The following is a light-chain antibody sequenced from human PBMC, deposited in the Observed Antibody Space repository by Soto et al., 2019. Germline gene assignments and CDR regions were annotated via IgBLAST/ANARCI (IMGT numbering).Light chain of an antibody. CDR3: MQGTHWYT. V-gene: IGKV2-30*01. CDR1: QSLVYSDGNTY. Sequence: DVVMTQSPLSLPVTLGQPASISCRSSQSLVYSDGNTYLSWFHQRPGQSPRRLIYKVSNRDSGVPDRFSGSGSGTDFTLKISRVEAEYVGVYYCMQGTHWYTFGQGTKLEIK. J-gene: IGKJ2*01. CDR2: KVS.